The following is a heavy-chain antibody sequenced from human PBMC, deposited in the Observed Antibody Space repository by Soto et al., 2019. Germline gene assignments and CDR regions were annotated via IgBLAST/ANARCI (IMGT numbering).Heavy chain of an antibody. D-gene: IGHD3-22*01. J-gene: IGHJ4*02. V-gene: IGHV3-30*18. Sequence: QVQLVESGGGVVQPGRSLRLSCAASGFSFSSFGMHWVRQAPGNGLVWVAHISYDGSNEHSADTVIGRFTISRDNSEDTLYMQMNSLRVEDTAVYYCAKDTYYHDSSGYYIFDYWGQGTLVTVSS. CDR3: AKDTYYHDSSGYYIFDY. CDR1: GFSFSSFG. CDR2: ISYDGSNE.